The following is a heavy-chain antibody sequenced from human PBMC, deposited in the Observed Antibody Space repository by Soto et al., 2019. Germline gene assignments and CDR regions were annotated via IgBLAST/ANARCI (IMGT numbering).Heavy chain of an antibody. CDR2: INHSGST. CDR1: GGSFSGYY. CDR3: ARGDGNYNWFDP. V-gene: IGHV4-34*01. J-gene: IGHJ5*02. Sequence: SETLSLTCAVYGGSFSGYYWSWIRQPPGKGLEWIGEINHSGSTNYNPSLKSRVTISVDTSKNQFSLKLSSVTAADTAVYYCARGDGNYNWFDPWGQGTLVTAPQ.